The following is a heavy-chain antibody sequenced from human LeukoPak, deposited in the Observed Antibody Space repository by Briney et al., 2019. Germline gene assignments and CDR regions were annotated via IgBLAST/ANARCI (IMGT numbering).Heavy chain of an antibody. CDR3: AQGSAFDI. CDR2: ISWNSGSI. V-gene: IGHV3-9*01. CDR1: GFTFDGYA. Sequence: GRSLRPSCAASGFTFDGYAMHWVRQAPGKGLEWVSGISWNSGSIGYADSVKGRFTISRDNAKNSLYLQMNSLRAEDTALYYCAQGSAFDIWGQGTMVTVSS. J-gene: IGHJ3*02.